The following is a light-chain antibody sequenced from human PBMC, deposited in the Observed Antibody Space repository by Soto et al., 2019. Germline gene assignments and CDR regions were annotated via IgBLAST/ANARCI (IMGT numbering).Light chain of an antibody. CDR3: QQYGSSPLT. CDR1: QSVTSNY. V-gene: IGKV3-20*01. Sequence: EIVLTQSPGTLSLPPGERATLSCRASQSVTSNYLAWYQQKPGQAPRLLIYGASSRATGIPDRFSGSGSGTDFTLTISRLEPEDFVVYYCQQYGSSPLTFGGGTKVEIK. CDR2: GAS. J-gene: IGKJ4*01.